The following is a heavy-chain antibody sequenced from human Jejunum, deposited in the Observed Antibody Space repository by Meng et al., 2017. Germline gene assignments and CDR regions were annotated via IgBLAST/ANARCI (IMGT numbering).Heavy chain of an antibody. CDR1: GASISGADYY. J-gene: IGHJ4*02. CDR2: IYYSGAT. V-gene: IGHV4-30-4*01. Sequence: QVQLQESGPGLVKPSQTLSLTCTVSGASISGADYYWSWIRQPPGKGLEWIGYIYYSGATYSNPSLKSRATISIDTSKNQFSLRLTSVTAADTAVYYCVREKRRTYYFDYLGQGTLVTVSS. D-gene: IGHD3-16*01. CDR3: VREKRRTYYFDY.